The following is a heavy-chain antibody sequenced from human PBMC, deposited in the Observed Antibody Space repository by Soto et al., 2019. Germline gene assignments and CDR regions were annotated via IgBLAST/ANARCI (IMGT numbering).Heavy chain of an antibody. CDR3: ARGRCTNGVCYSYFSHYMDV. V-gene: IGHV1-46*01. Sequence: ASVTVSCKASGYTFTSYYMHWVRQAPGQGLERMGIINPSGGSTSYAQKFQGRVTMTRDTSTSTVYMELSSLRSEDTAVYYCARGRCTNGVCYSYFSHYMDVWGKGTTVTVSS. CDR1: GYTFTSYY. J-gene: IGHJ6*03. D-gene: IGHD2-8*01. CDR2: INPSGGST.